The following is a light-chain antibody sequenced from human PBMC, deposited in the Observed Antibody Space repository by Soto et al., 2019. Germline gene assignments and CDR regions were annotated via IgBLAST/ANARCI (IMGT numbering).Light chain of an antibody. CDR2: AAS. Sequence: DIQMTHSPSPLSASVSYRAIITCRASQSISNHLNWYQQKPGKAPKLLIFAASSLQSGVPSRFSGSRSGPDFTLTISRLEPEDFAVYYCQQYGSSGTFGQGTKVDIK. CDR3: QQYGSSGT. V-gene: IGKV1-39*01. CDR1: QSISNH. J-gene: IGKJ1*01.